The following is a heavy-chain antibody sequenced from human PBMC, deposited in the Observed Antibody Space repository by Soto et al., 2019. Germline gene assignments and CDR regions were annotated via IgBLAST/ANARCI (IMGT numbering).Heavy chain of an antibody. Sequence: ASVKVSCKASGGTFSSYAISWVRQAPGQGLEWMGGIIPIFGTANYAQKFQGRVTITADESTSTAYMELSSLRSEDTAVYYCARALYDSSGYYYVPDAFDIWGQGTMVTVSS. J-gene: IGHJ3*02. CDR3: ARALYDSSGYYYVPDAFDI. CDR2: IIPIFGTA. D-gene: IGHD3-22*01. CDR1: GGTFSSYA. V-gene: IGHV1-69*13.